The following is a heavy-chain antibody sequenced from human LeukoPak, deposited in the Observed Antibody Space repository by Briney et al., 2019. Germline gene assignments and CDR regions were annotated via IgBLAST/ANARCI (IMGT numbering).Heavy chain of an antibody. V-gene: IGHV3-21*01. Sequence: GGSLRLSCAASGFTFSGYSMNWVRQAPGKGLEWVSSISSSSYIYYADSVKGRFTISRDNAKNSLYLQMNSLRAEDTAVYYCAREDCSGGSCYSVHYYYYMDVWGKGTTVTISS. CDR1: GFTFSGYS. D-gene: IGHD2-15*01. CDR2: ISSSSYI. J-gene: IGHJ6*03. CDR3: AREDCSGGSCYSVHYYYYMDV.